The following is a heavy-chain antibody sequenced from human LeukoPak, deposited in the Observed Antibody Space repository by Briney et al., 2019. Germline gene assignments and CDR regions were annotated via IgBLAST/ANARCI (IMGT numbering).Heavy chain of an antibody. J-gene: IGHJ4*02. V-gene: IGHV1-2*02. CDR1: GYTFTGYY. CDR2: INPNSGGT. D-gene: IGHD6-19*01. Sequence: ASVKVSCKASGYTFTGYYMHWERQAPGQGLEWMGWINPNSGGTNYAQKFQGRVTMTRDTSISTAYMELSRLRSDDTAVYYCARDRPGYSSGWYSDYWGQGTLVTVSS. CDR3: ARDRPGYSSGWYSDY.